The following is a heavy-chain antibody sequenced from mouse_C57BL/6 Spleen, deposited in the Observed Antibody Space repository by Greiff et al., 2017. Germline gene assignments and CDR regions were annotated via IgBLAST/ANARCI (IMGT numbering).Heavy chain of an antibody. Sequence: QVQLQQSGTELVKPGASVKLSCKASGYTFTSYWMHWVKQRPGQGLEWIGKINRSDGATNYNEKFKSKATLTVDKSSSTAYMQLSSLTSEDSAVYYCARSPDGYYGRSAMDYWGQGTSVTVSS. V-gene: IGHV1-53*01. J-gene: IGHJ4*01. D-gene: IGHD2-3*01. CDR2: INRSDGAT. CDR3: ARSPDGYYGRSAMDY. CDR1: GYTFTSYW.